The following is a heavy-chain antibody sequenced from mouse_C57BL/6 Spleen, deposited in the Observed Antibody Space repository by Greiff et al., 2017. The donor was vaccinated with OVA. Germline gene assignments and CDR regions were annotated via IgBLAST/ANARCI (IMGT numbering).Heavy chain of an antibody. CDR1: GYTFTDYY. V-gene: IGHV1-76*01. CDR2: IYPGSGNT. Sequence: QVHVKQSGAELVRPGASVRLSCKASGYTFTDYYINWVKQRPGQGLEWIARIYPGSGNTYYNEKFKGKATLTAEKSSSTAYMQLSSLTSEDSAVYFCAREYYGSSYDWYFDVWGTGTTVTVSS. CDR3: AREYYGSSYDWYFDV. J-gene: IGHJ1*03. D-gene: IGHD1-1*01.